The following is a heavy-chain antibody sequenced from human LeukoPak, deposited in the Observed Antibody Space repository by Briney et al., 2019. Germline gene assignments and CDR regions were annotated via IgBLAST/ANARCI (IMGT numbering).Heavy chain of an antibody. D-gene: IGHD4-17*01. V-gene: IGHV1-69*06. Sequence: ASVKVSCKASGYTFTGYYMHWVRQAPGQGLEWMGGIIPIFGTANYAQKFQGRVTITADKSTSTAYMELSSLRSEDTAVYYCARADGDYSGDAFDIWGQGTMVTVSS. J-gene: IGHJ3*02. CDR1: GYTFTGYY. CDR2: IIPIFGTA. CDR3: ARADGDYSGDAFDI.